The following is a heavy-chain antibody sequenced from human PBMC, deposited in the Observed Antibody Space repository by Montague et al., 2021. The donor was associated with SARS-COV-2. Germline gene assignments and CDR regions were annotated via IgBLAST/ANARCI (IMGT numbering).Heavy chain of an antibody. CDR3: ARGMIRGVTTPFDY. D-gene: IGHD3-10*01. V-gene: IGHV4-39*02. CDR1: SGSIISSGYY. J-gene: IGHJ4*02. Sequence: SETLSLTCSVSSGSIISSGYYWGWIRQPPGKELEWIGNIYYSGTTYYNPSLQSRGTISVDTSKNHLSLRLSSVTAADTAVYSCARGMIRGVTTPFDYWGQGSQVTVSS. CDR2: IYYSGTT.